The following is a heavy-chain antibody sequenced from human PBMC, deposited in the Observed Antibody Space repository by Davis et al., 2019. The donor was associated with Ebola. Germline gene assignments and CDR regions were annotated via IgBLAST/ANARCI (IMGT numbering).Heavy chain of an antibody. V-gene: IGHV5-51*01. CDR1: GYSFNNYW. Sequence: GESLKISCKASGYSFNNYWIDWMRQMPGKGLEWVGIIYPDDSDTIYRPSFQGQVTISADKSISTAYLQWSSLKASDTAIYYCARRRSLVDPDQWGQGTLVTVSS. CDR3: ARRRSLVDPDQ. J-gene: IGHJ4*02. D-gene: IGHD2-8*02. CDR2: IYPDDSDT.